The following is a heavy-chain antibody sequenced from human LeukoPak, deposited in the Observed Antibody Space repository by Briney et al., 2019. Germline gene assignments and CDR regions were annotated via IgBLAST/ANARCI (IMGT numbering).Heavy chain of an antibody. J-gene: IGHJ4*02. CDR3: ASAVVAGGLDY. Sequence: SVKVSCKASGGTFSSYAISWVRQAPGQGLEWMGGIIPIVGTANYAQKFQGRVTITADESTSTAYMELGSLRSEDTAVYYCASAVVAGGLDYWGQGTLVTVSS. CDR1: GGTFSSYA. CDR2: IIPIVGTA. D-gene: IGHD6-19*01. V-gene: IGHV1-69*13.